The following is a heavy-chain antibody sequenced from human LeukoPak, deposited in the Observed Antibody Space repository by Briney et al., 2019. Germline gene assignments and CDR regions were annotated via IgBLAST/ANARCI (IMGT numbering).Heavy chain of an antibody. V-gene: IGHV3-7*03. Sequence: GGSLRLSCTSSGFTFSSYWMSWVRQAPGKGPEWVAHIKENGNEQYYADSVKGRFTISRDNSKNTLYVQVNSLGTEDTAAYYCAKGSYYDSSGSFYFDYWGQGTLVTVSS. CDR2: IKENGNEQ. CDR3: AKGSYYDSSGSFYFDY. J-gene: IGHJ4*02. D-gene: IGHD3-22*01. CDR1: GFTFSSYW.